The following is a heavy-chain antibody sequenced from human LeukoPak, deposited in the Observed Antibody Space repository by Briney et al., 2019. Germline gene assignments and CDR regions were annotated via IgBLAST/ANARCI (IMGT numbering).Heavy chain of an antibody. CDR1: GGSISSYY. CDR3: ARDIAAAGSFDY. CDR2: IYYSGST. D-gene: IGHD6-13*01. Sequence: SETLSLTCTVSGGSISSYYWSWIRQPPGKGLEWIGYIYYSGSTNYNPSLKSRVTISADTSKNQFSLKLSSVTAADTAVYYCARDIAAAGSFDYWGQGTLVTVSS. V-gene: IGHV4-59*01. J-gene: IGHJ4*02.